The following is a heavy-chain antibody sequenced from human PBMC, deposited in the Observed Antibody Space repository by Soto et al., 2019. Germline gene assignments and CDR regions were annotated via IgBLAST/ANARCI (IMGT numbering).Heavy chain of an antibody. J-gene: IGHJ5*02. V-gene: IGHV4-59*01. CDR2: IYYSGST. CDR1: GGSISSYY. Sequence: QVQLQESGPGLVKPSETLSLTCTVSGGSISSYYWSWVRQPPGKGLEWIGYIYYSGSTNYNPSLKSRVTIAVDTSKNQFSRKLSSVTAADTAVYYWARRVATSGGDWFDPWGQGTLVTVSS. CDR3: ARRVATSGGDWFDP. D-gene: IGHD3-10*01.